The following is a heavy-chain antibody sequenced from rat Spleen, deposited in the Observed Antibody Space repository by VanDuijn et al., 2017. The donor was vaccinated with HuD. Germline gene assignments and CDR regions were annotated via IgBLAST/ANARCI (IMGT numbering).Heavy chain of an antibody. Sequence: EVQLVESGGGLVQPGRSMKLSCATSGFTFSSFPMAWVRQAPTRGLEWVASIDSSGSKSYFRDSVTGRFTISRDNSKSTLCLQMDSVRSDDTATYYSPLGSHDFDVHYYYEYWGQGVIVTVSS. J-gene: IGHJ2*01. CDR1: GFTFSSFP. CDR2: IDSSGSKS. V-gene: IGHV5-46*01. D-gene: IGHD1-12*02. CDR3: PLGSHDFDVHYYYEY.